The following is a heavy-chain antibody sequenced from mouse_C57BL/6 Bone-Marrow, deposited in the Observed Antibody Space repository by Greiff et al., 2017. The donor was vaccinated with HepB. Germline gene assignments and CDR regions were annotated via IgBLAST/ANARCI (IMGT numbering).Heavy chain of an antibody. CDR2: INYDGSST. CDR3: AREITTDAMDY. J-gene: IGHJ4*01. Sequence: EVHLVESEGGLVQPGRSMKLSCTASGFTFSDYYMAWVRQVPEKGLEWVANINYDGSSTYYLDSLKSRFIISRDNAKNILYLQMSSLKSEDTATYYCAREITTDAMDYWGQGTSVTVSS. D-gene: IGHD1-1*01. CDR1: GFTFSDYY. V-gene: IGHV5-16*01.